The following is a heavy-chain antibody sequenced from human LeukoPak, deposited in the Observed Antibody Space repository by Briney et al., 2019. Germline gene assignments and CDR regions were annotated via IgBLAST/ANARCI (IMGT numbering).Heavy chain of an antibody. V-gene: IGHV3-48*01. CDR1: GFTFSNYG. CDR2: ISSSSSTI. D-gene: IGHD6-6*01. CDR3: ARDRRIAARPSAFDI. J-gene: IGHJ3*02. Sequence: PGRSLRLSCAASGFTFSNYGMHWVRQAPGKGLEWVSYISSSSSTIYYADSVKGRFTISRDNAKNSLYLQMNSLRAEDTAVYYCARDRRIAARPSAFDIWGQGTMVTVSS.